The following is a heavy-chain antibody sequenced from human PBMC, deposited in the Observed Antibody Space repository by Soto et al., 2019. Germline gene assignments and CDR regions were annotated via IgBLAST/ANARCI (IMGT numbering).Heavy chain of an antibody. CDR3: ARLRIATNSYKWFDP. CDR2: IYVTGAV. J-gene: IGHJ5*02. D-gene: IGHD2-21*01. CDR1: GSALNSGNYY. V-gene: IGHV4-31*03. Sequence: SETLSLPCRVSGSALNSGNYYWSWIRQVPGKGLEWIGHIYVTGAVDYNPSLRDRITISQDTSERQFSLSLRLVTAADTAVYYCARLRIATNSYKWFDPWGQGTLVTVSS.